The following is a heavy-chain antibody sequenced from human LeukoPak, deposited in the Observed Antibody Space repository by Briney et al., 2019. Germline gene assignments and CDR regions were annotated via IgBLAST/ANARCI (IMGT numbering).Heavy chain of an antibody. D-gene: IGHD3-10*01. CDR3: ARDYYGSGSYYNRGFDY. V-gene: IGHV3-7*03. CDR1: GSTFSSYW. Sequence: PGGSLRLSCAASGSTFSSYWMSWVRQAPGKGLEWVANIKQDGSEKYYVDSVKGRFTISRDNAKNSLYLQMNSLRAEDTAVYYCARDYYGSGSYYNRGFDYWGQGTLVTVSS. CDR2: IKQDGSEK. J-gene: IGHJ4*02.